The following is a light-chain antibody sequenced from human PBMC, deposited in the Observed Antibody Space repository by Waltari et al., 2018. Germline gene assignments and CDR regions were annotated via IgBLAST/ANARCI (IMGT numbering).Light chain of an antibody. CDR3: GTWDNTLSAV. V-gene: IGLV1-51*02. CDR2: GNE. CDR1: TSNIGDNF. Sequence: QSVLTQPPSVSAAPGQKVTISCSGTTSNIGDNFVSWYQQFPGAAPKVLIYGNEKRDSGTPDRFARAKSGTSATLDITGLQTGDEADYYCGTWDNTLSAVFGGGTKVTVL. J-gene: IGLJ2*01.